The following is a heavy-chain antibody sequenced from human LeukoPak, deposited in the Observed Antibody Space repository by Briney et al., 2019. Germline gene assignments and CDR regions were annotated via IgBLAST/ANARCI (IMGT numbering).Heavy chain of an antibody. CDR2: IRSKTYGGTT. Sequence: GGSLRLSCAASGFTFSDAWMTWVRQSPGKGLEWLGHIRSKTYGGTTDYAAPVKGRFTISRDDSKNTLYLQMNSLKIEDTAVYYCTTTGYHSYWGQGTLVTVSS. V-gene: IGHV3-15*01. J-gene: IGHJ4*02. CDR3: TTTGYHSY. D-gene: IGHD3-9*01. CDR1: GFTFSDAW.